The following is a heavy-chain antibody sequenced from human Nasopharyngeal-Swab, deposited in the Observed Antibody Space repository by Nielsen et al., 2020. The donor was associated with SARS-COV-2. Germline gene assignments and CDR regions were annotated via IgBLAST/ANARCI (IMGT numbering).Heavy chain of an antibody. Sequence: GESLKISCAASGFTFSGYAMSWVRQAPGKGLEWVSAIGGTGGSTYYADSVKGQFTISRDNSKNTLYLKMNSLRAEDTAVYYCPKDRGCSGGSCYVQWYFDLWGRGTLVTVSS. J-gene: IGHJ2*01. CDR3: PKDRGCSGGSCYVQWYFDL. V-gene: IGHV3-23*01. D-gene: IGHD2-15*01. CDR1: GFTFSGYA. CDR2: IGGTGGST.